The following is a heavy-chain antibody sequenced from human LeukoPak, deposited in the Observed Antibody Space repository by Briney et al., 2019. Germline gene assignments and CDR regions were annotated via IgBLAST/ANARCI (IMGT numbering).Heavy chain of an antibody. CDR3: ARGSTGNYDY. V-gene: IGHV3-21*01. J-gene: IGHJ4*02. Sequence: PGGSLRLSCAASGFTFSSYTMNWVRQAPGKGLEWVSSISPNSDYIYHADSVKGRFTISRDNGKISLYLQMNSLRAEDTAVYYCARGSTGNYDYWGQGTLVTVSS. CDR2: ISPNSDYI. D-gene: IGHD1-26*01. CDR1: GFTFSSYT.